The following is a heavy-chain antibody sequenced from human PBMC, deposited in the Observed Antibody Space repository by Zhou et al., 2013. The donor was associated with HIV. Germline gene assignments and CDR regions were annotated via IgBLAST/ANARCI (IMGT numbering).Heavy chain of an antibody. J-gene: IGHJ4*02. CDR3: ARDRGSDYYDSSGYYPLPVY. D-gene: IGHD3-22*01. Sequence: QVQLVQSGSSVKKPGSSVRVSCTASGDTLRGYSVTWVRQAPGQGLEWIGGIIPITGTANYVQNLQGRVTVTTDDSTGTAYMDLASLTSEDTAVYYCARDRGSDYYDSSGYYPLPVYWGQGTLVTVSS. V-gene: IGHV1-69*05. CDR2: IIPITGTA. CDR1: GDTLRGYS.